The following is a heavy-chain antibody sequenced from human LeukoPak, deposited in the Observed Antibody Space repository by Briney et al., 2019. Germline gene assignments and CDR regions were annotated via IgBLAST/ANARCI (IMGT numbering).Heavy chain of an antibody. D-gene: IGHD2-2*01. CDR1: GYTFTSYG. CDR2: ISAYNGNT. CDR3: ARDIVVVPAAGRYYYYGMDV. J-gene: IGHJ6*02. Sequence: GASVKLSCKASGYTFTSYGISWVRQAPGQGLEWMGWISAYNGNTNYAQKFQGRVTMTTVTSTSTAYIEQMSLGSADTAVYYCARDIVVVPAAGRYYYYGMDVWGQGTTVTVSS. V-gene: IGHV1-18*01.